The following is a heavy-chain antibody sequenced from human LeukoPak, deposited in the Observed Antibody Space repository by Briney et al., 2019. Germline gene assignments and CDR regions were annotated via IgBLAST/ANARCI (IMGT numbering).Heavy chain of an antibody. CDR3: ARCHDSNDAFDI. CDR2: ISAYNGNT. V-gene: IGHV1-18*01. Sequence: ASVTVSCKDSRYTFTSYGISWVRQAPGQGLEWMGWISAYNGNTHNAPKLQGSVTISTDTSTSTAYMELRSLRSDDTAVYYCARCHDSNDAFDIWGQGTMVTVSS. CDR1: RYTFTSYG. D-gene: IGHD3-22*01. J-gene: IGHJ3*02.